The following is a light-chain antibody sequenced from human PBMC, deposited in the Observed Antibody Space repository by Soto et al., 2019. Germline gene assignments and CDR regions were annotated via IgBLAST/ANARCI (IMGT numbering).Light chain of an antibody. CDR1: QRVYNW. CDR2: SVS. V-gene: IGKV1-5*01. CDR3: QQYNSYLS. J-gene: IGKJ3*01. Sequence: IEMTQYPSTVSASVGARVTITCRASQRVYNWLAWYQQKPGKAPKLLISSVSTLESGVPSRFSGSGSGTEFTLAISSLQPEDLGTYYCQQYNSYLSFGPGTKMEI.